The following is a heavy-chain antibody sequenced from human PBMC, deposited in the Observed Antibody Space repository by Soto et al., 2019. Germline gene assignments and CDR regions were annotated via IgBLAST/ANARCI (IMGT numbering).Heavy chain of an antibody. Sequence: ASVKVSCKVSGYTLTELSMHWVRQAPGKGLEWMGGFDPEDGETIYAQKFQGRVTMTEDTSTDTAYMELSSLRSEDTAVYYCAKGRAYYYDSSAHWRDAFDMWGQGTMVTVSS. CDR2: FDPEDGET. V-gene: IGHV1-24*01. D-gene: IGHD3-22*01. CDR1: GYTLTELS. J-gene: IGHJ3*02. CDR3: AKGRAYYYDSSAHWRDAFDM.